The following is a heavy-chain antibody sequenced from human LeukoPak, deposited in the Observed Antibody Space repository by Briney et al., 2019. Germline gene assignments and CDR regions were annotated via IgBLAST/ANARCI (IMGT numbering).Heavy chain of an antibody. CDR3: ARAMGSSWYGSDY. CDR1: GFTFSSYN. D-gene: IGHD6-13*01. J-gene: IGHJ4*02. CDR2: ISSTSRSYI. V-gene: IGHV3-21*01. Sequence: GGSLRLSCAASGFTFSSYNMNWVRQAPGKGLEWVSSISSTSRSYIYYADSVKGRFTISRDNAKNSLYLQMNSLRAEDTAVYYCARAMGSSWYGSDYWGQGTLVTVSS.